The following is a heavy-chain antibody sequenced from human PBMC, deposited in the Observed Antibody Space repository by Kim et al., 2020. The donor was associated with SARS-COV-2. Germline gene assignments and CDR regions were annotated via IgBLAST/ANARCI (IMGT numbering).Heavy chain of an antibody. Sequence: SETLSLTCTVSGGSISSSSYYWGWIRQPPGKGLEWIGSIYYSGSTYYNPSLKSRVTISVDTSKNQFSLKLSSVTAADTAVYYCARQGRQHSWLVAVAATFDYWGQGTLVTVSS. V-gene: IGHV4-39*01. CDR2: IYYSGST. CDR1: GGSISSSSYY. J-gene: IGHJ4*02. D-gene: IGHD6-19*01. CDR3: ARQGRQHSWLVAVAATFDY.